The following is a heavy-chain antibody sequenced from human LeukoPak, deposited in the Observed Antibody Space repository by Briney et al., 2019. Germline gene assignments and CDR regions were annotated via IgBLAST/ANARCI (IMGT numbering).Heavy chain of an antibody. V-gene: IGHV4-4*07. CDR2: IYTSGST. CDR3: ARTIAARPPYYFDY. J-gene: IGHJ4*02. D-gene: IGHD6-6*01. Sequence: PSETLSLTCTVSGGSISSYYWSWIRQPAGKGLEWIGRIYTSGSTNYNPSLKSRVTISVDTSKNQFSLKLSSVTAADTAVYYCARTIAARPPYYFDYWGQGTLVTVSS. CDR1: GGSISSYY.